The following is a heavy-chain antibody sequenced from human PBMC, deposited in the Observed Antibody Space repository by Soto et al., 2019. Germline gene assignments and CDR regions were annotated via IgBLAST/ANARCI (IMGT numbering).Heavy chain of an antibody. D-gene: IGHD1-26*01. J-gene: IGHJ4*02. V-gene: IGHV3-33*01. CDR3: AREASYAEFDY. CDR1: GFTFSSYG. CDR2: IWYDGSNK. Sequence: QVQLVESGGGVVQPGRSLRLSCAASGFTFSSYGMHWVRQAPGKGLEWVAVIWYDGSNKYYADSVKGRFTISRDNSKNTLSLQMNSLRAEDTAVYYCAREASYAEFDYWGQGTLVTVSS.